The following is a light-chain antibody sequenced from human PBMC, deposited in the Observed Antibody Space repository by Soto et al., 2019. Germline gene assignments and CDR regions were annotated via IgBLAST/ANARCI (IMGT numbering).Light chain of an antibody. CDR3: SSSTPPTSIVV. J-gene: IGLJ3*02. V-gene: IGLV2-14*01. CDR2: DVS. Sequence: QSALTQPASVSGSPGQSITISCTGTSSDIGDYNYVSWYQQYPGKVPKLVIYDVSHRPSGVSNRFSGSKSGNTASLTISGLQAEDEADYYCSSSTPPTSIVVFGGGTKLTVL. CDR1: SSDIGDYNY.